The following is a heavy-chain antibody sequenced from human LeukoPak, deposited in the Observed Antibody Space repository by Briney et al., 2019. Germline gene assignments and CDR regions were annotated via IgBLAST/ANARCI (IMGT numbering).Heavy chain of an antibody. V-gene: IGHV3-9*01. Sequence: GGSLRLSCAASGFTFDDYAMHWVRQAPGKGLEWVSGISWNSGSIGYADSVKGRFTISRDNAKNSLYLQMNSLRAEDTAVYYCARQGYFYYYMDVWGKGTTVTVSS. J-gene: IGHJ6*03. CDR3: ARQGYFYYYMDV. CDR2: ISWNSGSI. CDR1: GFTFDDYA.